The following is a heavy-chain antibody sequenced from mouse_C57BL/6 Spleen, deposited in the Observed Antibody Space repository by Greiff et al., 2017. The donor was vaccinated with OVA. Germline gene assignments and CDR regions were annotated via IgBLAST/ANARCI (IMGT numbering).Heavy chain of an antibody. J-gene: IGHJ4*01. CDR1: GYTFTSYW. D-gene: IGHD2-13*01. CDR3: ARGDGDYEGGALDY. CDR2: INPNSGST. V-gene: IGHV1-64*01. Sequence: QVQLQQPGAELVKPGASVKFSCTASGYTFTSYWMHWVKQSPGHGLEWIGMINPNSGSTNYNEKFKSKATLTVDKSSSTAYMQLSSLTSEDSAVYYCARGDGDYEGGALDYWGQGTTVTVSS.